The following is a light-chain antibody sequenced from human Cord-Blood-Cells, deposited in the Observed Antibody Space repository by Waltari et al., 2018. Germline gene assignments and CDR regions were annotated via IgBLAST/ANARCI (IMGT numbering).Light chain of an antibody. CDR2: GNS. Sequence: QSVLTQPPSVSGAPGQRVTISCTGSSSNIGAGYDVHWYQQLPGTAPKLLIYGNSHRPSGVPGRFSGAKSGPSASLAITGRQAEDEADYYCQAYDSSLSGLFGGGTKLTVL. J-gene: IGLJ3*02. V-gene: IGLV1-40*01. CDR3: QAYDSSLSGL. CDR1: SSNIGAGYD.